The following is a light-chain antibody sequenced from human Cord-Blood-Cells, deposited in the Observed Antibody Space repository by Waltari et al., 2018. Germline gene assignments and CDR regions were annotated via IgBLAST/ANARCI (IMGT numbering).Light chain of an antibody. V-gene: IGLV2-14*01. CDR2: DVS. CDR1: SSDVGGYNY. Sequence: QSALTQPASVSGSPGQSITISCTGTSSDVGGYNYVSWYQQHPGKAPKLMIYDVSNRPSGVSNRFSCSKSGNTASLTISGLQGEDEADYYCSSYTSSSTLVFGGGTKLTVL. J-gene: IGLJ2*01. CDR3: SSYTSSSTLV.